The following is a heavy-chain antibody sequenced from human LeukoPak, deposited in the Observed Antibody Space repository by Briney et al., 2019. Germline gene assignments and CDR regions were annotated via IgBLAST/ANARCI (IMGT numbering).Heavy chain of an antibody. J-gene: IGHJ4*02. CDR3: ARGLWWYFDY. V-gene: IGHV1-69*13. CDR1: GGTFSSYA. D-gene: IGHD2-15*01. CDR2: IIPIFGTA. Sequence: SVEVSCKASGGTFSSYAISWVRQAPGQGLEWMGGIIPIFGTANYTQKFQGRVTITADESTSTAYMELSSLRSEDTAVYYCARGLWWYFDYWGQGTLVTVSS.